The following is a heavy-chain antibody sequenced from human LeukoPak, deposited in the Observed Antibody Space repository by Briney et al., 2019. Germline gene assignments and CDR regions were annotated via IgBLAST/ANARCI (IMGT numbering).Heavy chain of an antibody. D-gene: IGHD3-22*01. Sequence: PGGSLRLSCAASGFTFSSYAMSWVRQAPGKGLEWVSAISGSGGSTYYADSVKGRFTISRDNAKNSLYLQMNSLRAEDTAVYYCARDYSPPHYFDSTGYFDDWGQGTLVTVSS. CDR2: ISGSGGST. CDR3: ARDYSPPHYFDSTGYFDD. CDR1: GFTFSSYA. J-gene: IGHJ4*02. V-gene: IGHV3-23*01.